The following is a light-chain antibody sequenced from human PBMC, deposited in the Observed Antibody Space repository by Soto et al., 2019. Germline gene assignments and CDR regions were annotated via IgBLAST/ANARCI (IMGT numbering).Light chain of an antibody. J-gene: IGKJ5*01. CDR1: QSVSNNY. CDR3: QQYNNWPPIT. V-gene: IGKV3-20*01. Sequence: ERLMTQSPSTLSVSPGETPTLSCRASQSVSNNYIDLYQQKPGQAPRLPIYGASSRATGIPDRFSGSGSGTDFTLTISRLEPEDFAVYYCQQYNNWPPITFGQGTRLEIK. CDR2: GAS.